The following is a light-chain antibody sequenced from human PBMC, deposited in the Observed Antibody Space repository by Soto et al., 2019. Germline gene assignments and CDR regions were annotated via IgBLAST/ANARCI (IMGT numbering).Light chain of an antibody. CDR1: QSVSSY. V-gene: IGKV3-15*01. Sequence: EIVLTQSPATLSLSPGERATLSCRASQSVSSYLAWYQQKPGQAPRLLIYGASTRATGIPARFSGSGPGTEFTLTISSLQSEDFAVYYCQQYNSSPRTFGQGTKVDIK. J-gene: IGKJ1*01. CDR3: QQYNSSPRT. CDR2: GAS.